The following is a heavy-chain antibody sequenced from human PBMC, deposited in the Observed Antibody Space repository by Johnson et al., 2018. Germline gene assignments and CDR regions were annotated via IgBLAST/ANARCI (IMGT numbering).Heavy chain of an antibody. CDR1: GFPFSSYA. J-gene: IGHJ6*02. D-gene: IGHD3-10*01. CDR2: ISYDGSNK. CDR3: AKGKSRETWIQRGCYGSGSVYYGMDV. Sequence: QVQLVQSGGGLVQPGGSRRLSCAASGFPFSSYAMHWVRQAPGKGLEWVAVISYDGSNKYYADSVKGRFTISRDNSKNTLYLQMNSLRAEDTALYYCAKGKSRETWIQRGCYGSGSVYYGMDVWGQGTTVTVSS. V-gene: IGHV3-30-3*01.